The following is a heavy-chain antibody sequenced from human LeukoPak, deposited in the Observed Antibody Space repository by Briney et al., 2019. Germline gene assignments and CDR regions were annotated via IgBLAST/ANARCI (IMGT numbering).Heavy chain of an antibody. Sequence: GGSLRLSCAVSGITLSNYGMSWFRQAPGKGLEWVAGISDSGGRTNYADSVKGRFTISRNNPKNTLYLQMNSLGAEDTAVYFCAKRGVVIRVILVAFHKEAYYFDSWGQGALVTVSS. CDR2: ISDSGGRT. J-gene: IGHJ4*02. CDR3: AKRGVVIRVILVAFHKEAYYFDS. CDR1: GITLSNYG. V-gene: IGHV3-23*01. D-gene: IGHD3-22*01.